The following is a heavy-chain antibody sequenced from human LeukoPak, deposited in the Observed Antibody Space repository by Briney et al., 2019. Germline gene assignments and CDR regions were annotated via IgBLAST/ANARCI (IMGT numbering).Heavy chain of an antibody. D-gene: IGHD5-18*01. Sequence: SETLSLTCAVYGGSFSVYYWSWIRQPPGKGLEWIGEISHSGSTNFNPSHQSRVTMSVDTSKNQFSLKLSSVTAADTAVYYCARQSGYSWFDPWGQGTLVTVSS. CDR2: ISHSGST. CDR3: ARQSGYSWFDP. J-gene: IGHJ5*02. V-gene: IGHV4-34*01. CDR1: GGSFSVYY.